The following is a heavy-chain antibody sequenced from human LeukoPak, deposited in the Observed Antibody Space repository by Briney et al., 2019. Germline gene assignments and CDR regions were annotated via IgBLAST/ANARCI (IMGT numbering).Heavy chain of an antibody. Sequence: GASVKVSCKASGYTFTGYYMHWVRQAPGQGLEWMGWINPNSGGTNYAQKFQGRVTMTRDTSISTAYMELRSLRSDDTAVYYCARLMVYAGIFDYWGQGTLVTVSS. J-gene: IGHJ4*02. CDR1: GYTFTGYY. V-gene: IGHV1-2*02. D-gene: IGHD2-8*01. CDR2: INPNSGGT. CDR3: ARLMVYAGIFDY.